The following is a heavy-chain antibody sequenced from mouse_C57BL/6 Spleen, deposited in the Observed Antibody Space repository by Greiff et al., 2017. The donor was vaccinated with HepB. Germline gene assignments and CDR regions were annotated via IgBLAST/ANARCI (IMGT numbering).Heavy chain of an antibody. Sequence: DVKLVESGGGLVKPGGSLKLSCAASGFTFSSYTMSWVRQTPEKRLEWVATISGGGGNTYYPDSVKGRFTISRDNAKNTLYLQMSSLRSEDTALYYCARPPYGYDDGWFAYWGQGTLVTVSA. D-gene: IGHD2-2*01. J-gene: IGHJ3*01. CDR3: ARPPYGYDDGWFAY. V-gene: IGHV5-9*01. CDR2: ISGGGGNT. CDR1: GFTFSSYT.